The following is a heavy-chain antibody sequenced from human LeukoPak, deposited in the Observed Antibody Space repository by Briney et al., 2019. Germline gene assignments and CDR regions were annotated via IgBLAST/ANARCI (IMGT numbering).Heavy chain of an antibody. CDR3: VRDLSRVGEWAYDY. Sequence: SETLSLTCTVSGGSISSYYWSWIRQPAGKGLEWIGRIYSSVSTNYNPSLKSRATMSVDPSKNQFSLKLSSVTAADAAVYYCVRDLSRVGEWAYDYWGQGTLVTVSS. J-gene: IGHJ4*02. V-gene: IGHV4-4*07. CDR2: IYSSVST. D-gene: IGHD1-26*01. CDR1: GGSISSYY.